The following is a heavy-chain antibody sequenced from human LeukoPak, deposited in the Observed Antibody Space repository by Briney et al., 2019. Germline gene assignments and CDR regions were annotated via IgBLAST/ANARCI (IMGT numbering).Heavy chain of an antibody. CDR1: GFSISSYY. V-gene: IGHV4-4*07. Sequence: SETLSRTATVSGFSISSYYWSWIRQPAGKGLVWRVRIYTSGSTNYNHSLKSRVTISVDTSNNQFSLKLSAVTAADTAVYYCASNLTYYYDSSGYSATGYYYYGLDVWGQGTTVTVSS. D-gene: IGHD3-22*01. J-gene: IGHJ6*02. CDR2: IYTSGST. CDR3: ASNLTYYYDSSGYSATGYYYYGLDV.